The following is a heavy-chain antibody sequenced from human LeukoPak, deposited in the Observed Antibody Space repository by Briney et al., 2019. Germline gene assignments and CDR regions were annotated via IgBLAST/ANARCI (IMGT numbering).Heavy chain of an antibody. Sequence: GGSLRLSCAVSGFTVRSIHMAWVRQAPGKGLEWVSAISVSGGSTYYAASVKGRFTISRDSSKNTLSLRMNSLRAEDTAVYYCAKRSDSGRYSAIDYWGQGTLVTVSS. D-gene: IGHD1-26*01. J-gene: IGHJ4*02. V-gene: IGHV3-23*01. CDR3: AKRSDSGRYSAIDY. CDR2: ISVSGGST. CDR1: GFTVRSIH.